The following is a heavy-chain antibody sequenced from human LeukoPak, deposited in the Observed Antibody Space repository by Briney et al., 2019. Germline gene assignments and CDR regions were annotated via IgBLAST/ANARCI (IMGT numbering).Heavy chain of an antibody. V-gene: IGHV1-2*02. D-gene: IGHD1-1*01. CDR3: ARHFGTGDNFDY. CDR1: GYTFTGYY. Sequence: ASVKVSCKASGYTFTGYYMHWVRQAPGQGLEWMGWINPNSGGTNYAQKFQGRVTMTTDTSTSTAYMELRSLRSDDTAVYYCARHFGTGDNFDYWGQGTLVIVSS. J-gene: IGHJ4*02. CDR2: INPNSGGT.